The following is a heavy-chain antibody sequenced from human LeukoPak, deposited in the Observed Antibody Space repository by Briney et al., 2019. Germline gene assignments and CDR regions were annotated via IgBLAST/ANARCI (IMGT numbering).Heavy chain of an antibody. CDR3: ARETTVTTPHWFGP. D-gene: IGHD4-17*01. CDR1: GYTFTSYG. CDR2: ISAYNGNT. Sequence: GASVKVSCKASGYTFTSYGISWVRQAPGQGLEWMGWISAYNGNTNYAQKLQGRVTMTTDTSTSTAYMELRSLRSDDTAVYYCARETTVTTPHWFGPWGQGTLVTVSS. J-gene: IGHJ5*02. V-gene: IGHV1-18*01.